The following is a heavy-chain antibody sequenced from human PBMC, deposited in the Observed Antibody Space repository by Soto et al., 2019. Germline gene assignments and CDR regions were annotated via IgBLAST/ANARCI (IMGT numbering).Heavy chain of an antibody. CDR3: ASSRFGELYSWFDP. D-gene: IGHD3-10*01. V-gene: IGHV4-31*03. Sequence: PSETLSLTCTDSGGSLSSGGYYWSWIRQNPGKGVGWLGYIYYSGSTYYNPSHKSRVTISVDTSKNQFSLKLSSVTAADTAVYYCASSRFGELYSWFDPWGQGTLVTVSS. CDR1: GGSLSSGGYY. CDR2: IYYSGST. J-gene: IGHJ5*02.